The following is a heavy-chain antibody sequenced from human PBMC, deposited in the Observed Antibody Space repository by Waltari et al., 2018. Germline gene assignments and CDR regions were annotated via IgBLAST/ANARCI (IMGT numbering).Heavy chain of an antibody. Sequence: QVQLQQWGAGLLTPSETLSLTCAVYGGSFSGYYWSWIRQPPGKGLEWIGEINHSGSTNYNPSLKSRVTISVDTSKNQFSLKLSSVTAADTAVYYCASPKYASSSDRDDYFDYWGQGTLVTVSS. J-gene: IGHJ4*02. D-gene: IGHD6-13*01. V-gene: IGHV4-34*01. CDR3: ASPKYASSSDRDDYFDY. CDR2: INHSGST. CDR1: GGSFSGYY.